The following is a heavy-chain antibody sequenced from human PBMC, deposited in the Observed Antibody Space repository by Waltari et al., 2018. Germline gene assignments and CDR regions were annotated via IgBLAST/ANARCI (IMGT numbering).Heavy chain of an antibody. D-gene: IGHD1-7*01. V-gene: IGHV3-23*01. CDR3: AKDTGTMDY. J-gene: IGHJ4*02. Sequence: EVQLLESGGGLVQPGGSLRLSCAASGFTFSSYAMSWVRQAPGKGLDVGSAIGGVGGSTYYADALKGRFTISRDNSKNTLYLQRNSRGAEDTAVYYWAKDTGTMDYWGQGTLVTVSS. CDR1: GFTFSSYA. CDR2: IGGVGGST.